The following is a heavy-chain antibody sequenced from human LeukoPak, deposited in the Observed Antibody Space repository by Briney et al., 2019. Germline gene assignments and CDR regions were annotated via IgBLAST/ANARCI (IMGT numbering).Heavy chain of an antibody. CDR3: ARRRGCSSTGCYEDYYYYYYMDV. D-gene: IGHD2-2*01. CDR1: GGSFSGYY. CDR2: INHSGST. J-gene: IGHJ6*03. V-gene: IGHV4-34*01. Sequence: SETLSLTCAVYGGSFSGYYWSWIRQPPGKGLEWIGEINHSGSTNYNPSLKSRVTISVDTSKNQFSLKLSSVTAADTAVYYCARRRGCSSTGCYEDYYYYYYMDVWGKGTTVTVSS.